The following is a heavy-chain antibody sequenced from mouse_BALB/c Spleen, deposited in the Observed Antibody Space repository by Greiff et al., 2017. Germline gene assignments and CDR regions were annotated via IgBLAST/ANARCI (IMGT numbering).Heavy chain of an antibody. V-gene: IGHV2-9-2*01. D-gene: IGHD2-2*01. CDR2: IWTGGGT. Sequence: VQLQESGPGLVAPSQSLSITCTVSGFSLTSYDISWIRQPPGKGLEWLGVIWTGGGTNYNSAFMSRLSISKDNSKSQVFLKMNSLQSDDTAIYYCVRDPYGYDWYFDVWGAGTTVTVSS. CDR1: GFSLTSYD. J-gene: IGHJ1*01. CDR3: VRDPYGYDWYFDV.